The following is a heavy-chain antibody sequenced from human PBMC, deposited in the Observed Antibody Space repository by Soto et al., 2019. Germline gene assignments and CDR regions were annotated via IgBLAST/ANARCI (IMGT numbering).Heavy chain of an antibody. D-gene: IGHD3-10*01. CDR1: GFTFSDYY. J-gene: IGHJ6*02. V-gene: IGHV3-11*06. CDR3: ARDPGARYYYYGMDV. Sequence: GGSLRLSCAASGFTFSDYYMSWIRQAPGKGLEWVSYISSSSSYTNYADSVKGRFTISRDNAKNSLYLQMNSLRAEDTAVYYCARDPGARYYYYGMDVWGQGTTVTVSS. CDR2: ISSSSSYT.